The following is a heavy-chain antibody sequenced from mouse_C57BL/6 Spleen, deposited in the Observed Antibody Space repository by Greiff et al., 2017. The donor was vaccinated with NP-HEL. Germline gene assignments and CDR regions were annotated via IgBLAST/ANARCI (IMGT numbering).Heavy chain of an antibody. CDR1: GYSITSGYY. D-gene: IGHD2-4*01. Sequence: EVKLVESGPGLVKPSQSLSLTCSVTGYSITSGYYWNWIRQFPGNKLEWMGYISYDGSNNYNPSLKNRISITRDTSKNQFFLKLNSVTTEDTATYYCAREGITGYFDVWGTGTTVTVSS. CDR3: AREGITGYFDV. V-gene: IGHV3-6*01. CDR2: ISYDGSN. J-gene: IGHJ1*03.